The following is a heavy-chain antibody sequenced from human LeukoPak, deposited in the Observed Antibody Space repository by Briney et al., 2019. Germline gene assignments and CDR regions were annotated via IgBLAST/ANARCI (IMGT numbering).Heavy chain of an antibody. V-gene: IGHV4-39*07. CDR3: ARVGWTGGYYYYYYYMDV. D-gene: IGHD3-16*01. Sequence: PSETLSLTCTVSGGSISSSSYYWGWIRQPPGKGLEWIGNIYYSGSTYYNPSPKSRVTISVDTSKNQFSLKLSSVTAADTAVYYCARVGWTGGYYYYYYYMDVWGKGTTVTISS. CDR1: GGSISSSSYY. J-gene: IGHJ6*03. CDR2: IYYSGST.